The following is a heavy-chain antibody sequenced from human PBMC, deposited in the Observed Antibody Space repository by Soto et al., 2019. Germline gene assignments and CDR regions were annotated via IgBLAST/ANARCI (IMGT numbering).Heavy chain of an antibody. V-gene: IGHV4-59*01. Sequence: PGSLSLTCPVSGDSIRRYYWSWIGQPPGKGLEWIGYIYYSGSTNYNPSPKSRVTISVDTSQNQFTRKLSSVTAADTGVYYCARTPLVFGVVYAVVDMDIGGQGTVVTVSS. CDR3: ARTPLVFGVVYAVVDMDI. J-gene: IGHJ4*01. CDR1: GDSIRRYY. D-gene: IGHD3-3*01. CDR2: IYYSGST.